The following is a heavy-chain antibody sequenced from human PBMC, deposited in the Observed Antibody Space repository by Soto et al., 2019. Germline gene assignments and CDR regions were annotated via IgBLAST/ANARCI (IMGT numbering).Heavy chain of an antibody. V-gene: IGHV4-4*02. D-gene: IGHD2-21*01. Sequence: SETLSLTCAVSGGSISTNIWWSWVRQSPEKGLEWIGEIYHSGGTNYNPSLKSRVTMSVDRSKNQFSLKLSSVTAADTAVYYCASRPDLWTFDCWGQGTLVTVSS. CDR2: IYHSGGT. CDR1: GGSISTNIW. J-gene: IGHJ4*02. CDR3: ASRPDLWTFDC.